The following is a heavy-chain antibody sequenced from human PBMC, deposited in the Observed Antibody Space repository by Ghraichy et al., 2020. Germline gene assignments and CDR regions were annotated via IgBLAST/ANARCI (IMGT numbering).Heavy chain of an antibody. CDR1: GDSVSGNNVA. J-gene: IGHJ4*02. Sequence: SQTLSLTCAISGDSVSGNNVAWNWIRQSPSRGLQWLGRTYYRSKWSFEYVVSVKSRMTINPDTSKNQFSLQLNSVTPEDTAVYYCAREASGSRLDFWGQGILVTVSS. CDR2: TYYRSKWSF. D-gene: IGHD3-10*01. CDR3: AREASGSRLDF. V-gene: IGHV6-1*01.